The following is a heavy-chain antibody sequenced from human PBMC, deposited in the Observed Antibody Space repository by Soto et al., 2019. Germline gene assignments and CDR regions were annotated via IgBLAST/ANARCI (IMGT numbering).Heavy chain of an antibody. Sequence: SETLSLTCTVSGGSISSSSYYWGWIRQPPGKGLEWIGSIYYSGSTYYNPSLKSRVTISVDTSKNQFSLKLSSVTAADTAVYYCARLSNYYYYMDVWGKXTTVTVSS. CDR1: GGSISSSSYY. CDR3: ARLSNYYYYMDV. J-gene: IGHJ6*03. CDR2: IYYSGST. V-gene: IGHV4-39*01.